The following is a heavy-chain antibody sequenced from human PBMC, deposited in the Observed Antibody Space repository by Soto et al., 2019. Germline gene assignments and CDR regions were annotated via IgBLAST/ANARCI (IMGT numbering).Heavy chain of an antibody. Sequence: SGPTLVNPTETLTLTCTVSGLSLSNARMGVSWIRQPPGKALEWLAHIFSNDEKSYSTSLKSRLTISKDTSKSQVVLTMTNMDPVDTATYYCARIPITMVRGVIFYYYGMDVWGQGTTVTVSS. D-gene: IGHD3-10*01. J-gene: IGHJ6*02. CDR2: IFSNDEK. CDR3: ARIPITMVRGVIFYYYGMDV. V-gene: IGHV2-26*01. CDR1: GLSLSNARMG.